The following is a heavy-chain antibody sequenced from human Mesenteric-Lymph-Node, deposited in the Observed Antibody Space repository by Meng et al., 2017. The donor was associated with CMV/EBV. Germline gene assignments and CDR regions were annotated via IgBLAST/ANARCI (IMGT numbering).Heavy chain of an antibody. CDR1: GGTFSSYA. J-gene: IGHJ4*02. Sequence: CKASGGTFSSYAISWVRQAPGQGLEWMGRIIPILGIANYAQKFQGRVTITADKSTSTAYMELSSLRSEDTAVYYCTNYYGSAYYFDYWGQGTPVTVSS. D-gene: IGHD3-10*01. V-gene: IGHV1-69*04. CDR3: TNYYGSAYYFDY. CDR2: IIPILGIA.